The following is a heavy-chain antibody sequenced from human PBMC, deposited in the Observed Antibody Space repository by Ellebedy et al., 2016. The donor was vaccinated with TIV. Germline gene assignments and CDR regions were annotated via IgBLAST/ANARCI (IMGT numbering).Heavy chain of an antibody. J-gene: IGHJ4*02. CDR3: AIRGRY. V-gene: IGHV3-7*03. Sequence: GESLKISCAASGFTFSSYAMRWVRQAPGKGLEWVANIKQDGSEKYYVDSVKGRFTISRDNAKNSLYLQMNSLRAEDTAVYYCAIRGRYWGQGTLVTVSS. D-gene: IGHD3-10*01. CDR2: IKQDGSEK. CDR1: GFTFSSYA.